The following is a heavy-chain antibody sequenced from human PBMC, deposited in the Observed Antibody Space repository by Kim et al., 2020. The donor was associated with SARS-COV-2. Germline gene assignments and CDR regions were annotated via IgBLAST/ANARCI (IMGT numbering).Heavy chain of an antibody. Sequence: SETLSLTCAVYGGSFSGYYWSWIRQPPGKGLEWIGEINHSGSTNYNPSLKSRVTISVDTSKNQFSLKLSSVTAADTAVYYCARRFGDYSNYEGLVGMDVWGQGTTVTVSS. CDR2: INHSGST. V-gene: IGHV4-34*01. J-gene: IGHJ6*02. D-gene: IGHD4-4*01. CDR3: ARRFGDYSNYEGLVGMDV. CDR1: GGSFSGYY.